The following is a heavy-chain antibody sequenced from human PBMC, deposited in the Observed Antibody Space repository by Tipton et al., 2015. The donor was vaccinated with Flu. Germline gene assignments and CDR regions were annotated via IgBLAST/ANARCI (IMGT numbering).Heavy chain of an antibody. CDR2: VHQTGST. D-gene: IGHD2-2*01. V-gene: IGHV4-38-2*02. CDR1: GDSIGSRYF. CDR3: ARDPSLGMPEYFDS. Sequence: LRLSCSVSGDSIGSRYFWGWIRQPPGKGLEWIGNVHQTGSTYYNPSLKSRVTISVDTSKNQFSLRLSSVTAADTAVYFCARDPSLGMPEYFDSWGQGTLVTVSS. J-gene: IGHJ4*02.